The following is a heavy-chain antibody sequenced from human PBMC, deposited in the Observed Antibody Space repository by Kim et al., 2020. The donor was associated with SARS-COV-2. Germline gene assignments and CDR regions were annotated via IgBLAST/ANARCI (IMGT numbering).Heavy chain of an antibody. D-gene: IGHD3-3*01. CDR3: ARSERTYKEVTIFGVVSYYYYMDV. CDR2: MNPNSGNT. J-gene: IGHJ6*03. V-gene: IGHV1-8*01. Sequence: ASVKVSCKASGYTFTSYDINWVRQATGQGLEWMGWMNPNSGNTGYAQKFQGRVTMTRNTSISTAYMELSSLRSEDTAVYYCARSERTYKEVTIFGVVSYYYYMDVWGKGTTVTVSS. CDR1: GYTFTSYD.